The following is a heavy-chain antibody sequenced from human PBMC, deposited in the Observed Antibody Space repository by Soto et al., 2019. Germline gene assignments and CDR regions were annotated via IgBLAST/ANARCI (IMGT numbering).Heavy chain of an antibody. V-gene: IGHV4-34*01. CDR1: GGSFSGYY. J-gene: IGHJ5*02. D-gene: IGHD3-3*01. CDR3: ARRSAWYYDFWSGFDP. CDR2: INHSGST. Sequence: SETLSLTCAVYGGSFSGYYWSWIRQPPGKGLEWIGEINHSGSTNYNPSLKSRVTISVDTSKNQFSLKLSSVTAADTAVYYCARRSAWYYDFWSGFDPWGQGTLVTVSS.